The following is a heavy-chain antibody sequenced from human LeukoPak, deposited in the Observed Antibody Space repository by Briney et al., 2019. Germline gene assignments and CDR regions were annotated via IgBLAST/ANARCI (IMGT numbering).Heavy chain of an antibody. CDR2: ISYDGSSK. CDR1: GFTFSDYA. V-gene: IGHV3-30-3*01. D-gene: IGHD3-10*01. Sequence: PGRSLRLSCAASGFTFSDYAMHWVRQAPGKGLEWVAVISYDGSSKCNADSVKGRFTISRGNSKDTLYLQMDSLRAEDTAVYYCARDSYGMDVWGQGTPATVSS. J-gene: IGHJ6*02. CDR3: ARDSYGMDV.